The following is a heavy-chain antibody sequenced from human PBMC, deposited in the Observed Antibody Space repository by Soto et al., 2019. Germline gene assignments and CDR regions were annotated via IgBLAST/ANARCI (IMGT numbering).Heavy chain of an antibody. V-gene: IGHV1-2*02. CDR3: ARDSGYSYGLPDY. D-gene: IGHD5-18*01. CDR1: GYTFTAYY. Sequence: GASVKVSCKASGYTFTAYYIIWVRQAPGQGPERMGWINPNGGETNYAQRFQDRVTLTTDTSISAAYMELSGLRSDDTALYYCARDSGYSYGLPDYWGQGTLVTVSS. J-gene: IGHJ4*02. CDR2: INPNGGET.